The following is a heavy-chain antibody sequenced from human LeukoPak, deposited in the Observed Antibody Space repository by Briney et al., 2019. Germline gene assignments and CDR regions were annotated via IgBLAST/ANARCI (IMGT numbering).Heavy chain of an antibody. D-gene: IGHD3-16*02. Sequence: GGSLRLSCAVSGFTFSNAWMSWVRQAPRTGLEWVGRITSKTDGATTHYAAPVKGRFTISRDDSKNTLYLQMNSLVPGDTAVYYCAILGELSLDPFAIRGQGTMVTVSS. CDR1: GFTFSNAW. J-gene: IGHJ3*02. CDR3: AILGELSLDPFAI. CDR2: ITSKTDGATT. V-gene: IGHV3-15*01.